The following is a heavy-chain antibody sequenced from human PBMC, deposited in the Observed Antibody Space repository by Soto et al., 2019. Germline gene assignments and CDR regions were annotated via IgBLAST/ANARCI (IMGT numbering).Heavy chain of an antibody. J-gene: IGHJ4*02. CDR2: TSHDGVT. V-gene: IGHV4-4*02. CDR1: SGSIDNVYG. Sequence: TSETQSLTCAVSSGSIDNVYGWSWVRQSPGKGLEWIGETSHDGVTNYNPSLTSRVTISVDTSKNQFSLQLRSVSAADTAVYFCARGLSGDKVDHWGQGTLVTVSS. CDR3: ARGLSGDKVDH. D-gene: IGHD7-27*01.